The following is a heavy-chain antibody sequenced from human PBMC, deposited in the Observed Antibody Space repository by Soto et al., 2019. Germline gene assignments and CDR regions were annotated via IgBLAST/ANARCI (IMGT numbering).Heavy chain of an antibody. CDR2: IWYDGSNK. D-gene: IGHD3-3*01. J-gene: IGHJ6*02. V-gene: IGHV3-33*01. Sequence: PGGSLRLSCAASGFTFSSYGMHWVRQAPGKGLEWVAVIWYDGSNKYYADSVKGRFTISRDNSKNTLYLQMNSLRAEDTAVYYCARGSILAQNYGMDVWGQGTTVTVSS. CDR3: ARGSILAQNYGMDV. CDR1: GFTFSSYG.